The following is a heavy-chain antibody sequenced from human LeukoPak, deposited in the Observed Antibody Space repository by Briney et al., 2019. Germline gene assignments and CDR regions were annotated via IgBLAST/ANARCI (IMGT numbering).Heavy chain of an antibody. CDR2: IKSKTDGGTT. Sequence: PGGSLRLSCAASGFTFSNAWMSWVRQAPGKGLEWVGRIKSKTDGGTTDYAAPVKGRFTISRDDSKNTLYLQMNSLRTEDTAVYYCTTGFITVDGAFDIWGQGTMVTVSS. J-gene: IGHJ3*02. CDR3: TTGFITVDGAFDI. V-gene: IGHV3-15*01. CDR1: GFTFSNAW. D-gene: IGHD3-22*01.